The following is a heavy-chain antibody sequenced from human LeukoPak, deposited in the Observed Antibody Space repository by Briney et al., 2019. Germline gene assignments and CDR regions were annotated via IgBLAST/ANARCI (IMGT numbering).Heavy chain of an antibody. Sequence: ASVKVSCKASGGTFSSYAISWVRQAPGQGLEWMGRIIPILGIANYAQKFQGRVTITADKSTSTVYMELSSLSPEDTAMYYCARQQGLQNLNFDYWGQGALVTVSS. J-gene: IGHJ4*02. CDR2: IIPILGIA. D-gene: IGHD4-11*01. CDR3: ARQQGLQNLNFDY. V-gene: IGHV1-69*04. CDR1: GGTFSSYA.